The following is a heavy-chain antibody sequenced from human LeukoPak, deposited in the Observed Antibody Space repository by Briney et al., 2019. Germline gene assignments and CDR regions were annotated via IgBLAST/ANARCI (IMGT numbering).Heavy chain of an antibody. D-gene: IGHD1-7*01. V-gene: IGHV3-9*01. CDR2: ISWNSGSI. Sequence: GGSLRLSCAASGFTFDDYAMHWVRQAPGKGLEWVSGISWNSGSIGYADSVKGRFTISRDNAKTSLYLQMNSLRAEDTALYYCVSLELPTYWGQGTLVTVSS. J-gene: IGHJ4*02. CDR1: GFTFDDYA. CDR3: VSLELPTY.